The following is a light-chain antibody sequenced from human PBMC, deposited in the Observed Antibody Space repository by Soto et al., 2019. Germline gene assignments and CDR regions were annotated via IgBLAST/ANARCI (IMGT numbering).Light chain of an antibody. V-gene: IGLV1-40*01. CDR3: QSYDSSLSGVV. CDR1: SSNIGAGYD. J-gene: IGLJ2*01. Sequence: QPVLTQPPSVSGAPGQRVTISCTGSSSNIGAGYDIHWYQQVPGTAPKLLIYGNNNRPSGVPDRFSGSKSGTSASLAITGLQAEDEADYYCQSYDSSLSGVVFGGGTKLT. CDR2: GNN.